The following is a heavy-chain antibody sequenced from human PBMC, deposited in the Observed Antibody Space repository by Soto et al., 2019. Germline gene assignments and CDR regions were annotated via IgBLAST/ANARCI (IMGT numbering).Heavy chain of an antibody. CDR3: ARYKRVAAAGTPWFDP. Sequence: QVQLQQWGAGLLKPSETLSLTCAVYGGSFSGYYWSWIRQPPGKGLEWIGEINHSGSTNYNPSLKSRVTISVDTSKNQFSLKLSSVTAADTAVYYCARYKRVAAAGTPWFDPWGQGTLVTVSS. CDR2: INHSGST. CDR1: GGSFSGYY. D-gene: IGHD6-13*01. V-gene: IGHV4-34*01. J-gene: IGHJ5*02.